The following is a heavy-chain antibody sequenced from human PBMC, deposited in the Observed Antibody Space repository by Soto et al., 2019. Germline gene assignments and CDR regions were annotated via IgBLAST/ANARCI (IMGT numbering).Heavy chain of an antibody. D-gene: IGHD1-26*01. CDR2: ISYDGSNK. V-gene: IGHV3-30*18. J-gene: IGHJ3*02. CDR1: GFTFSSYG. CDR3: AKDLFFYYGAPSAFDI. Sequence: QVQLVESGGGVVQPGRSLRLSCAASGFTFSSYGMHWVRQAPGKGLEWVAVISYDGSNKYYADSVKGRFTISRDNSKNTLYLQMNSLRAEDTAVYYCAKDLFFYYGAPSAFDIWGQGTMVTVSS.